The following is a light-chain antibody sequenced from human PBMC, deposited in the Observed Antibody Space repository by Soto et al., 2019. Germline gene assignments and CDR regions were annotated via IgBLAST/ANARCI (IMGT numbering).Light chain of an antibody. J-gene: IGLJ2*01. CDR1: KVGTKS. Sequence: SYELTQPPSVSVAPGETATITCGGNKVGTKSVHWYQQKSGQAPVLVIYYDDDRPSGIPERFSGTNSGNTATLTISRVEAGDEADCFCQVWDSSRDHPYVVFGGGTNLTVL. CDR2: YDD. CDR3: QVWDSSRDHPYVV. V-gene: IGLV3-21*04.